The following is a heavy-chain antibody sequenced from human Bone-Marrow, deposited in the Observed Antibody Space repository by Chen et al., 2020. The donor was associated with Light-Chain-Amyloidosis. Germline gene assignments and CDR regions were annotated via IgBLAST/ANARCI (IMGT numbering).Heavy chain of an antibody. CDR2: ISRSGSYT. D-gene: IGHD5-12*01. Sequence: QVQLVESGGGLVKPGGSLRLSCVASGFTFTNYYNGWIRQAPGKGLEWVSDISRSGSYTFYADSVRGRFTISKDKAKNSVFLQMNSLRVEDTGIYFCARGELNSRDGYTVAEDYWGQGTLVTVSS. CDR1: GFTFTNYY. CDR3: ARGELNSRDGYTVAEDY. J-gene: IGHJ4*02. V-gene: IGHV3-11*06.